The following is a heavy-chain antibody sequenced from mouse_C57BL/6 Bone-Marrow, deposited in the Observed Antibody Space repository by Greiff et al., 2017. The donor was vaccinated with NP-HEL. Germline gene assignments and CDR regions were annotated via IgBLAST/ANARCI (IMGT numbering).Heavy chain of an antibody. J-gene: IGHJ2*01. D-gene: IGHD2-2*01. CDR2: ISYDGSN. Sequence: EVKLLESGPGLVKPSQSLSLTCSVTGYSITSGYYWNWIRQFPGNKLEWMGYISYDGSNNYNPSLKNRISITRDTSKNQFFLKLNSVTTEDTATYYCARSGYYLDYWGQGTTLTVSS. CDR1: GYSITSGYY. V-gene: IGHV3-6*01. CDR3: ARSGYYLDY.